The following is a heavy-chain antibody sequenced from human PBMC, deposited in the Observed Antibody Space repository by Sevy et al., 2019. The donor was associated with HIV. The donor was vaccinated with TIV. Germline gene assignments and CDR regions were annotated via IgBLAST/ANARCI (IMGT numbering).Heavy chain of an antibody. J-gene: IGHJ4*02. Sequence: ASVKVSCKTFGYTFKTYGISWVRQAPGQGLEWMGWISAYSGDTNFAQKFQGRVTMTTDTSTGTAYMELGSLRSDDTAVYFCARDKPQGVVIIPGSMWGGVDYWGQGTVVTVSS. CDR1: GYTFKTYG. D-gene: IGHD2-2*01. CDR3: ARDKPQGVVIIPGSMWGGVDY. CDR2: ISAYSGDT. V-gene: IGHV1-18*01.